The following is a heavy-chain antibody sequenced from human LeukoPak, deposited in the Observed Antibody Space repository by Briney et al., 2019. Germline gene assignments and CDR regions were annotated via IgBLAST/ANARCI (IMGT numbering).Heavy chain of an antibody. CDR1: GFTVSSNY. D-gene: IGHD3-22*01. CDR3: ASERPVNYYDSSGPLALDV. CDR2: IYSSGST. V-gene: IGHV3-53*01. Sequence: GGSLRLSCAASGFTVSSNYMSWVRQAPGKGLEWVSVIYSSGSTYYADSVKGRFTISRDNSKNTLYLQMNSLRAEDTAVYYCASERPVNYYDSSGPLALDVWGKGTTVPVST. J-gene: IGHJ6*04.